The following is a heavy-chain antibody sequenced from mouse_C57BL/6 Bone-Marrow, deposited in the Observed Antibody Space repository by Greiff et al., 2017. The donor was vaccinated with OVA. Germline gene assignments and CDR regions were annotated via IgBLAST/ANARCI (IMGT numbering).Heavy chain of an antibody. J-gene: IGHJ2*01. CDR3: TSYGNFDY. CDR1: GFNIKDDY. Sequence: DVQLQESGAELVRPGASVKLSCTASGFNIKDDYMHWVKQRPEQGLEWIGWIDPENGDTEYASKFQGKATITADTSSNTAYLQHSSLTSEDTAVYYCTSYGNFDYWGQGTTLTVSS. D-gene: IGHD2-1*01. V-gene: IGHV14-4*01. CDR2: IDPENGDT.